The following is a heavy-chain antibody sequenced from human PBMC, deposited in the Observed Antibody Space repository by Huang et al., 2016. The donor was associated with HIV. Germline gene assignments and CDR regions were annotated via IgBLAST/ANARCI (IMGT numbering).Heavy chain of an antibody. D-gene: IGHD6-19*01. J-gene: IGHJ4*02. Sequence: QVQLRQWGAGLVKPSETLSLTCAVYGGSFSGYYWTWIRQSPGKGLEWIGEIKHIGKTNYQLSVKSRVTISKDTAKNQFSLQLTSVSAADTGVYFCAREKAADSAWYGVYYFDYWGEGALVTVTS. CDR3: AREKAADSAWYGVYYFDY. CDR2: IKHIGKT. CDR1: GGSFSGYY. V-gene: IGHV4-34*01.